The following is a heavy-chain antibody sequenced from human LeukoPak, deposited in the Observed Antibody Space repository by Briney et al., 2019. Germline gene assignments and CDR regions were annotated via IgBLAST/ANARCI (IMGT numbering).Heavy chain of an antibody. CDR1: VYSFTRYY. V-gene: IGHV1-2*02. CDR3: ARISSQPRGTDWFDP. CDR2: INPNSGGT. D-gene: IGHD3-16*01. J-gene: IGHJ5*02. Sequence: SVNVSCKPSVYSFTRYYMHWVRQAPGQRLEGMGWINPNSGGTYYTQKFQGRITMTRDASIGTAFMDLSSLRSDDTAVYYCARISSQPRGTDWFDPWGQGALVTVSS.